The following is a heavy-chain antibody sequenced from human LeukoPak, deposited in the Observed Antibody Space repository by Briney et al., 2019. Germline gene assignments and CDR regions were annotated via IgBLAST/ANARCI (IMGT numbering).Heavy chain of an antibody. CDR2: ISSSSSYI. V-gene: IGHV3-21*01. CDR3: AREGYSPRDGYNFNFDY. Sequence: GGSLRLSCAASGFTLSSHTMNWVRQAPGKGLEWVSSISSSSSYIYYADSVKGRFTISRDNAKNSLYLQMNSLRAEDTAVYYCAREGYSPRDGYNFNFDYWGQGTLVTVSS. D-gene: IGHD5-24*01. CDR1: GFTLSSHT. J-gene: IGHJ4*02.